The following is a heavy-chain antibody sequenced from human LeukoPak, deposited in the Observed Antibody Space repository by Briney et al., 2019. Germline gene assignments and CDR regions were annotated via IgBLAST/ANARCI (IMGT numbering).Heavy chain of an antibody. Sequence: GGSLRLSCAASGFTLSSKYMSWVRQAPGKGVEGVSVIYSGGSTYYADSVKGRFTISRDNSKNTLYLQMNSLRAEDTAVYYCARDRYGDYWGQGTLVTVSS. CDR2: IYSGGST. CDR3: ARDRYGDY. D-gene: IGHD1-14*01. CDR1: GFTLSSKY. J-gene: IGHJ4*02. V-gene: IGHV3-53*01.